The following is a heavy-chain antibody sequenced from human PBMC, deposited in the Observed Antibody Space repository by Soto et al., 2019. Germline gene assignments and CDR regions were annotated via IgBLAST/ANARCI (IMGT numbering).Heavy chain of an antibody. D-gene: IGHD6-19*01. Sequence: QVQLVQSGAEVKKPGASVKVSCKASGYTFTSYGISWVRQAPGQGLEWMGWISAYNGNTNYAQKLQGRVTRTTDTSTSTAYMELRIVRSEDTSMYYCARDSGWYFGFDSWGQGTLVTVAS. CDR1: GYTFTSYG. V-gene: IGHV1-18*01. CDR2: ISAYNGNT. J-gene: IGHJ4*02. CDR3: ARDSGWYFGFDS.